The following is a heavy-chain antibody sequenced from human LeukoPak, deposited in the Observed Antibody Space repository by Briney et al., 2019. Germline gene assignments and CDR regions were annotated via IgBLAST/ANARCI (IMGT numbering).Heavy chain of an antibody. CDR2: IFHSGTT. J-gene: IGHJ6*03. CDR3: ARANYYYYYMDV. V-gene: IGHV4-4*02. CDR1: GGSISSSNW. Sequence: SETLSLTCAVSGGSISSSNWWSWVRQPPGKGLEWIGRIFHSGTTDYKTSLKGRVTISVDKSKNQFSLTLTSVTAADTAVYYCARANYYYYYMDVWGKGTTVTVSS.